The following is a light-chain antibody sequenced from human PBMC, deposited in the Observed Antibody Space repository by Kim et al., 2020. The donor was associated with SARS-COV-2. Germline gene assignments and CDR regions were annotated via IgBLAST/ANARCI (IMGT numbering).Light chain of an antibody. V-gene: IGLV1-44*01. CDR2: YDK. CDR1: SSNIGSNT. CDR3: AAWDDIQSGPV. Sequence: QSVLTQPPSASGAPGQTVTISCSGSSSNIGSNTASWYQQVPGTAPKLLIYYDKERPSGVPDRFSGSKSGTSASLAITGPQSGDEADYYCAAWDDIQSGPVFGGGTQLTVL. J-gene: IGLJ2*01.